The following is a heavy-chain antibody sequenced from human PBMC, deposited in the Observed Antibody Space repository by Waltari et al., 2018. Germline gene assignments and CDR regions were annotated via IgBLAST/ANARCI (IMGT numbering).Heavy chain of an antibody. D-gene: IGHD6-19*01. CDR3: ARGVGRIAVAGNGLDY. CDR2: IYTSGST. Sequence: QVQLQESGPGLVKPSQTLSLTCTVSGGSISSGSYYWSWIRQPAGKGLEWIGRIYTSGSTNYNPSRKSRVTISVDTSKNQFSLKLSSVTAADTAVYYCARGVGRIAVAGNGLDYWGQGTLVTVSS. CDR1: GGSISSGSYY. J-gene: IGHJ4*02. V-gene: IGHV4-61*02.